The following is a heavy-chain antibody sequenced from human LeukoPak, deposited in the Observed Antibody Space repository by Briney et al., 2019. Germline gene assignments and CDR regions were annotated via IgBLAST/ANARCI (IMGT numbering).Heavy chain of an antibody. Sequence: GGSLILPCAASGFTFSNAWMSWVRQAPGKGGEGVGRIKSKTEGGTTDYAAPVKSRFTISRNDSKNALYLQMNSRNTEDAAVYYCTWTTVTTADYWGQGTVVTVSS. J-gene: IGHJ4*02. CDR1: GFTFSNAW. D-gene: IGHD4-17*01. CDR2: IKSKTEGGTT. CDR3: TWTTVTTADY. V-gene: IGHV3-15*01.